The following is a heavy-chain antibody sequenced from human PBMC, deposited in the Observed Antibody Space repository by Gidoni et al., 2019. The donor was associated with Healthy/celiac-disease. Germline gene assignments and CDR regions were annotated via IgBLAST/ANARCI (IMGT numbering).Heavy chain of an antibody. V-gene: IGHV3-23*01. CDR2: ISGRGGST. CDR3: ATSRGYSSGWYDY. Sequence: EVQLLESGGGLVQPGGSLRLSCAASGFTFSSYAMSWVRQAPGKGLEWVAAISGRGGSTYYADSVKGRFTISRDNSKNTLYLQMNSLRAEDTAVYYCATSRGYSSGWYDYWGQGTLVTVSS. J-gene: IGHJ4*02. CDR1: GFTFSSYA. D-gene: IGHD6-19*01.